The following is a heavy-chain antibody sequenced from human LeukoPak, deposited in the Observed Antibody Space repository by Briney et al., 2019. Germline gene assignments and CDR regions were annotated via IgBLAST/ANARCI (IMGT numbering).Heavy chain of an antibody. CDR1: GGPFSGYY. D-gene: IGHD1-26*01. CDR2: INHSGST. V-gene: IGHV4-34*01. CDR3: ARYSGNPTWFFDY. Sequence: SETLSLTCAVYGGPFSGYYWSWIRQPPGKGLEWIGEINHSGSTNYNPSLKSRVTISVDTPKNQFSLRLSSVTAADTAVYYCARYSGNPTWFFDYWGQGTLVTVSS. J-gene: IGHJ4*02.